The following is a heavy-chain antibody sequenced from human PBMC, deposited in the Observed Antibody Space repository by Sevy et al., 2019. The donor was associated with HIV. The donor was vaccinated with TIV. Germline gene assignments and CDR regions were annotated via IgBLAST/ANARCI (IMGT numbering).Heavy chain of an antibody. V-gene: IGHV1-69*13. CDR2: IIPIFGTA. CDR3: ASSWGKQQPSMDV. CDR1: GGTFSSYA. Sequence: ASVKVSCKASGGTFSSYAISWVRQAPGQGLEWMGGIIPIFGTANYAQKFQGRVTITADESTSTAYMELSSLRSEDTAVYYCASSWGKQQPSMDVWGQGTTVTVSS. D-gene: IGHD3-16*01. J-gene: IGHJ6*02.